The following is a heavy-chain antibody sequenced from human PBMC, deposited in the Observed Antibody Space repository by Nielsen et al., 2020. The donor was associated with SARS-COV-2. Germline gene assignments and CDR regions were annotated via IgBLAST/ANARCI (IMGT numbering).Heavy chain of an antibody. CDR1: GFNIRGYW. V-gene: IGHV4-34*01. D-gene: IGHD1-26*01. CDR2: IDHSGIT. Sequence: ESLKISCVVSGFNIRGYWMTWIRQPPGKGLEWIGKIDHSGITTYNPSLKSRVTISVDTSKNQFSLKLSSVTAADTAVYFCASLGWDGDYWGQGILVTVSS. CDR3: ASLGWDGDY. J-gene: IGHJ4*02.